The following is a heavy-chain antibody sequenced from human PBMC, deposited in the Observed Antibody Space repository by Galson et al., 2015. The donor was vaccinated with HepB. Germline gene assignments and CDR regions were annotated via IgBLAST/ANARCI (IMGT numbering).Heavy chain of an antibody. J-gene: IGHJ3*02. CDR1: GFTFSSYS. CDR2: ISSSSSYI. Sequence: LRLSCAVSGFTFSSYSMNWVRQAPGKGLEWVSSISSSSSYIYYADSVKGRFTISRDNAKNSLYLQMNSLRAEDTAVYYCAHTSGGSGRDAFDIWGQGTMVTVSS. V-gene: IGHV3-21*01. D-gene: IGHD2-15*01. CDR3: AHTSGGSGRDAFDI.